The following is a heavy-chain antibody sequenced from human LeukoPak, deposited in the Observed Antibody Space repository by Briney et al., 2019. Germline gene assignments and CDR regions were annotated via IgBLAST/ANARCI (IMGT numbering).Heavy chain of an antibody. CDR1: GYTFTSYD. J-gene: IGHJ4*02. V-gene: IGHV1-18*01. CDR3: GRAGPKDYDILTGSIDY. Sequence: GGSVKISCRASGYTFTSYDISWGRQDPGEGLEWMGWNSSYNGNTNYAQKLQGRVTMTTDTSTSTAYIELRSLRSDDTAVYYCGRAGPKDYDILTGSIDYWGQGTLVTVSS. D-gene: IGHD3-9*01. CDR2: NSSYNGNT.